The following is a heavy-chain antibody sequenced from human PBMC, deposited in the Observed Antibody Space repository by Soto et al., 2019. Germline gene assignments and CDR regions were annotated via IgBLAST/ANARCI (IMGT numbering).Heavy chain of an antibody. D-gene: IGHD2-21*01. J-gene: IGHJ6*01. CDR2: IIPIFGTA. Sequence: QVQLVQSGAEVKKPGSSVKVSCKASGGTFSSYAISWVRQAPGQGLEWMGGIIPIFGTANYAQKFQGRVTITADESTSTAYMELSSLRSEDTAVCGGGGGAEGTGVEGGWGVGVGGRGTTVTVSS. CDR1: GGTFSSYA. CDR3: GGGAEGTGVEGGWGVGV. V-gene: IGHV1-69*12.